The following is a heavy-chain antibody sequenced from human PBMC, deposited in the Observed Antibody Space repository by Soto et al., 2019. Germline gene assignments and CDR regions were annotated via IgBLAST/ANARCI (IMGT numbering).Heavy chain of an antibody. CDR3: ARSIVTPSAMFDH. D-gene: IGHD2-2*01. V-gene: IGHV4-30-2*01. J-gene: IGHJ5*02. CDR1: GGPVISEKNT. CDR2: IYRTGHT. Sequence: SRSRKSVVLGGPVISEKNTWSGIRQTAGKGLAWLAYIYRTGHTIDNPSLNSRATISLDEPNNQFSLHLTSVTAADTAVYYCARSIVTPSAMFDHGGQGLLVTVSS.